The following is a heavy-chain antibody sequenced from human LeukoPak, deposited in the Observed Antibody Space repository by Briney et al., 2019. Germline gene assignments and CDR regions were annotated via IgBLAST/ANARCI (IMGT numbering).Heavy chain of an antibody. D-gene: IGHD4-11*01. V-gene: IGHV4-34*01. CDR3: ATSSPTLTTGTHPLDDAFDI. J-gene: IGHJ3*02. CDR1: GESFSGYY. CDR2: INHSGST. Sequence: SETLSLICAVYGESFSGYYWSWIRQPPGKGLEWMGEINHSGSTNYNPSLTSRVTISVDTSKNQFSLKLSSVTAADTAVYYCATSSPTLTTGTHPLDDAFDIWGQGTMVTVSS.